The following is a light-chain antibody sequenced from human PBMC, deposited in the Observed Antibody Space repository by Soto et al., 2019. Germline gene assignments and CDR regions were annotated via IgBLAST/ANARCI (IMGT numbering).Light chain of an antibody. CDR3: LQHNSYPWT. J-gene: IGKJ1*01. CDR1: QSVGNA. Sequence: IQMPQSPPPLSASVGNRDTIFCRASQSVGNALGWYQQKPGKAPKRLIYAASIIHSGVPSRFSGSESGTDFTLTISNLHPEDFATYYCLQHNSYPWTFGQGTKVDIK. V-gene: IGKV1-17*02. CDR2: AAS.